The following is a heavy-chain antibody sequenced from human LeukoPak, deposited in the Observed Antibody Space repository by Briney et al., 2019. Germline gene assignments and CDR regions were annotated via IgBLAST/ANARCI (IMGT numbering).Heavy chain of an antibody. V-gene: IGHV3-23*01. D-gene: IGHD3-22*01. Sequence: GGSLRLSCAASGFTFSSYAMSWVRQGPGKGLEWVLAISGSGGSTYYADSVKGRFTISRDNSKNTLYLQMNSLRAEDTAVYYCAKDSSYYDSSEGDYWGQGTLVTVSS. CDR3: AKDSSYYDSSEGDY. CDR2: ISGSGGST. J-gene: IGHJ4*02. CDR1: GFTFSSYA.